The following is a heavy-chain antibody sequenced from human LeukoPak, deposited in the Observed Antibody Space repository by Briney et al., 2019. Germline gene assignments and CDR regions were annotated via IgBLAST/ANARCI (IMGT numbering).Heavy chain of an antibody. CDR2: IWYDGSNK. CDR1: GFTFRSYG. J-gene: IGHJ4*02. V-gene: IGHV3-33*01. D-gene: IGHD3-22*01. Sequence: PGRSLRLSCAASGFTFRSYGMHWVRQAPGKGLEWVAVIWYDGSNKYYADSVKGRFTISRDNSKNTLYLQMNSLRAEDTAVYYCAREGAGGYYDSSGYYHCWGQGTLVTVSS. CDR3: AREGAGGYYDSSGYYHC.